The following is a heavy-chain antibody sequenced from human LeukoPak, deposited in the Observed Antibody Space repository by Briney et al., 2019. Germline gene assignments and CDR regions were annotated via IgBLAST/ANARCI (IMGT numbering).Heavy chain of an antibody. CDR2: VKSKTAAGPT. J-gene: IGHJ4*02. CDR3: AKRSSVAGTGFLGSRPYYFDY. V-gene: IGHV3-15*01. CDR1: GFTFSDAW. D-gene: IGHD6-19*01. Sequence: PGGSLRLSCAPSGFTFSDAWMNWVRHAPGKGLEWVGRVKSKTAAGPTDYAAPVTGRFTISRDHSKNTLYLQMNSLRAEDTAVYYCAKRSSVAGTGFLGSRPYYFDYWGQGTLVTVSS.